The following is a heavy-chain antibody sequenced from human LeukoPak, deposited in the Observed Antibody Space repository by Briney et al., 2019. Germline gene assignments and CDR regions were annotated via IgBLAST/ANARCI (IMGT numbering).Heavy chain of an antibody. V-gene: IGHV1-8*01. Sequence: ASVKVSCKASGYTFTSYDINWVRQATGQGLEWMGWMNPNSGNTGYAQKFQGRVTMTEDTSTDTAYMELSSLRSEDTAVYYCATFKTYSSSSPHAGFDYWGQGTLVTVSS. CDR2: MNPNSGNT. CDR1: GYTFTSYD. J-gene: IGHJ4*02. D-gene: IGHD6-13*01. CDR3: ATFKTYSSSSPHAGFDY.